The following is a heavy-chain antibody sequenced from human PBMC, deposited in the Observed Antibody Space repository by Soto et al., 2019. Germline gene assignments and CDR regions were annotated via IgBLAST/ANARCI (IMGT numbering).Heavy chain of an antibody. CDR1: GGSISSSSYF. D-gene: IGHD3-10*01. CDR3: ATVDTVHYYGSGTFDP. CDR2: IYYSGST. V-gene: IGHV4-39*01. Sequence: QLQLQESGPGPVKPSETLSLTCTVSGGSISSSSYFWGWIRQPPGKGLEWIGSIYYSGSTYYNPYLKSRVTISVDTSKNQFSLKLSSVTAADTAVYYCATVDTVHYYGSGTFDPWGQGTLVTVSS. J-gene: IGHJ5*02.